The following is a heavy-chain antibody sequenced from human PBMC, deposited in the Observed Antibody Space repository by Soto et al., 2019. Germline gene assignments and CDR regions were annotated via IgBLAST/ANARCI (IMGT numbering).Heavy chain of an antibody. CDR2: VQMSGTT. CDR1: GASVRSYH. V-gene: IGHV4-4*07. Sequence: SETLSLTCAVSGASVRSYHWSWIRQAAGKGLEWIGRVQMSGTTNYNPSLKTRVTMSLDTSKNEVSLRMTSVTAADTAVYFCAKDRSTIRWFDPWGQGILVTVSS. J-gene: IGHJ5*02. CDR3: AKDRSTIRWFDP. D-gene: IGHD3-9*01.